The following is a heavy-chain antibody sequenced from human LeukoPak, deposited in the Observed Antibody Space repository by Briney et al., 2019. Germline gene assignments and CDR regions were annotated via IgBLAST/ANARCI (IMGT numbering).Heavy chain of an antibody. V-gene: IGHV3-21*01. Sequence: GGSLRLSCAASGFTFSSYSMNWIRQAPGKGLEWVSSISSSSSYIYYADSVKGRFTISRDNAKNPLYLQMNSLRAEDTAVYYCAKDVDNWNYAQPPSSYYYGMDVWGQGTTVTVSS. J-gene: IGHJ6*02. CDR2: ISSSSSYI. CDR3: AKDVDNWNYAQPPSSYYYGMDV. CDR1: GFTFSSYS. D-gene: IGHD1-7*01.